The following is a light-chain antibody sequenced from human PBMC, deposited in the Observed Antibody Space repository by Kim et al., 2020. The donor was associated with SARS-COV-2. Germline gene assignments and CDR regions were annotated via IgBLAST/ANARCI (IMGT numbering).Light chain of an antibody. Sequence: VSPGERASLSFSASQSVSSNLAWYQQKPGQAPRLLIYGASTRATGIPARFSGSGSGTEFTLTISSLQSEDFAVYYCQQYNNWTWTFGQGTKVDIK. CDR1: QSVSSN. CDR2: GAS. CDR3: QQYNNWTWT. V-gene: IGKV3-15*01. J-gene: IGKJ1*01.